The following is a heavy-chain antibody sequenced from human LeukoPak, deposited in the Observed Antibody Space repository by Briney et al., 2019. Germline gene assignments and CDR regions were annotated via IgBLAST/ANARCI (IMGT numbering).Heavy chain of an antibody. D-gene: IGHD6-19*01. Sequence: GRSLRLSCAASGFTFSSYSMNWVRQAPGKGLEWVSSISSSSSYIYYADSVKGRFTISRDNAKNSLHLQMNSLRAEDTAVYYCARDHHAVAADYWGQGTLVTVSS. V-gene: IGHV3-21*03. CDR3: ARDHHAVAADY. CDR1: GFTFSSYS. J-gene: IGHJ4*02. CDR2: ISSSSSYI.